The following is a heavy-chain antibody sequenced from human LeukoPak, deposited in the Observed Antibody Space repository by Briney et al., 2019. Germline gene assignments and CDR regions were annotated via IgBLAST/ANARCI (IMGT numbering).Heavy chain of an antibody. V-gene: IGHV3-23*01. D-gene: IGHD4-17*01. J-gene: IGHJ4*02. CDR2: ITGSGAGT. CDR3: AKDPNGDYVGAFDY. CDR1: GFTFSSYA. Sequence: GGSLRLSCAASGFTFSSYAMSWVRQAPGKGLEWVSSITGSGAGTSYADSVKGRFTISRDNSRNTLYLQMNSLRAEDTAIYYCAKDPNGDYVGAFDYWGPGTLVTVSS.